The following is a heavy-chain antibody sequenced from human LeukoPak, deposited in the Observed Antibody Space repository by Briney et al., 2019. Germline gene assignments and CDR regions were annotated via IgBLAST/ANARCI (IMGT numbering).Heavy chain of an antibody. D-gene: IGHD3-16*01. J-gene: IGHJ4*02. CDR2: ISGSGGNT. V-gene: IGHV3-23*01. Sequence: GGSLRLSCAASGFTFSRYGMSWVRQAPGKGLEWVSAISGSGGNTYYADSVKGRFTISRDNSKNTLYLQMNSLRAEDTAVYYCAKPHYDYVWGSSYYFDYWGQGTLVTVSS. CDR1: GFTFSRYG. CDR3: AKPHYDYVWGSSYYFDY.